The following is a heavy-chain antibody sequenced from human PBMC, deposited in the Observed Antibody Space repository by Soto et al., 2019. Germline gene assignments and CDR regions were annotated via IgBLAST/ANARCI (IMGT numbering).Heavy chain of an antibody. CDR3: AMIGYDYSNYVDY. J-gene: IGHJ4*02. V-gene: IGHV1-69*13. CDR2: IIPIFGTA. CDR1: GGTFSSYA. D-gene: IGHD4-4*01. Sequence: SVKVSCKASGGTFSSYAISWVRQAPGQGLEWMGGIIPIFGTANYAQKFQGRVTITADESTSTAYMELSSLRSEDTAVYYCAMIGYDYSNYVDYWGQETLVTVSS.